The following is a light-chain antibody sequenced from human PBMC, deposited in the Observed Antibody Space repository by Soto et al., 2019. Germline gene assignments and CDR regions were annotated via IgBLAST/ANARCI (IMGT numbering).Light chain of an antibody. V-gene: IGKV3-15*01. CDR3: QQYYNWPPLT. J-gene: IGKJ4*01. CDR2: GAS. Sequence: EIVMTQSPATLSVSPGERATLSCRASQSVSNHLAWYQQKPGQAPRLLIYGASTRATGVPARFSGSGSGPEFTLTISSLQSEDFAVYYCQQYYNWPPLTFGGGTKVEIK. CDR1: QSVSNH.